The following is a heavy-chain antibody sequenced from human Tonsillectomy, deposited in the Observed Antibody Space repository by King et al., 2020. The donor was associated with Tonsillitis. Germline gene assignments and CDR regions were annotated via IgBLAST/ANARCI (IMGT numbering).Heavy chain of an antibody. D-gene: IGHD3-16*01. CDR1: GGSFSGHY. CDR2: INHSGST. V-gene: IGHV4-34*01. CDR3: ARRFPGGKGVDY. J-gene: IGHJ4*02. Sequence: VQLQQWGAGLLKPSETLSLTCAVYGGSFSGHYWSWIRQPPGKGLEWIGEINHSGSTNYNPSLKSRVTVSVDTSKNQFSLKLSSVTAADTAVYYCARRFPGGKGVDYWGQGTLVTVSS.